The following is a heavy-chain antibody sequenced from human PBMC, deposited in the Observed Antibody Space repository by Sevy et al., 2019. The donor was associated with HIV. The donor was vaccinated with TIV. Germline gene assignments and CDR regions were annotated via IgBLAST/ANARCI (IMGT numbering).Heavy chain of an antibody. CDR1: GFTFSSYA. CDR3: AKDPYDYVWGSYRRPDY. Sequence: GGSLRLSCAASGFTFSSYAMSWVRQAPGKGLEWVSAISGSGGSTYYADSVKGRFTISRDNSKNTLYLQMNSLRAEDTAVEYCAKDPYDYVWGSYRRPDYWGQGTLVTVSS. D-gene: IGHD3-16*02. CDR2: ISGSGGST. J-gene: IGHJ4*02. V-gene: IGHV3-23*01.